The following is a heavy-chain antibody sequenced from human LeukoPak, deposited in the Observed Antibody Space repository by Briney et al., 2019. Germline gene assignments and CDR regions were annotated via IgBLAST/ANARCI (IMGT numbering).Heavy chain of an antibody. CDR3: ARRIVGATGAFDI. J-gene: IGHJ3*02. V-gene: IGHV4-39*01. D-gene: IGHD1-26*01. CDR2: IYYSGST. Sequence: PSETLSLTCTASGGSISSSSYYWGWIRQPPGKGLEWIGSIYYSGSTYYNPSLKSRVTISVDTSKNQFSLKLSSVTAADTAVYYCARRIVGATGAFDIWGQGTMVTVSS. CDR1: GGSISSSSYY.